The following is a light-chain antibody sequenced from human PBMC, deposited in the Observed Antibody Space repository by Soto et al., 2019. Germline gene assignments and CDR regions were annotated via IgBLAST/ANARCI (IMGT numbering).Light chain of an antibody. CDR3: PQSSSTPIP. CDR2: AAS. Sequence: DIQMTQSPSSVSASVGDRVTITCRASQSISSYLNWYQQKPGKAPKLLIYAASSLQSGVPSRFSGSGSGTDFTLTIRSPQPDDFATCSCPQSSSTPIPFGQGTRLEIK. J-gene: IGKJ5*01. CDR1: QSISSY. V-gene: IGKV1-39*01.